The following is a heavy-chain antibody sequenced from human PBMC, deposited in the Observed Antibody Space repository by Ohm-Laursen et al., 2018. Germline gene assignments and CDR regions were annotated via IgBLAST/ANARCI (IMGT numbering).Heavy chain of an antibody. D-gene: IGHD6-13*01. V-gene: IGHV3-30*18. CDR3: AKGGSSMSDAFDI. CDR2: ISYDGSHT. Sequence: SLRLSCAASGFSFFSFVMHWVRQAPGKGLEWVSIISYDGSHTYYADSVKGRFTISRDNSHNTLYVQMNGLRAEDAAVYYCAKGGSSMSDAFDIWGQGTMVTVSS. J-gene: IGHJ3*02. CDR1: GFSFFSFV.